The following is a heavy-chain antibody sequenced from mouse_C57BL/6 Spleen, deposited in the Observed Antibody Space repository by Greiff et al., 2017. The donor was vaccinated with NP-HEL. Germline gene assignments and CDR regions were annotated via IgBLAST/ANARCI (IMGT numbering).Heavy chain of an antibody. J-gene: IGHJ4*01. CDR3: ASHYYGSSLMDY. D-gene: IGHD1-1*01. CDR1: GYTFTDYY. Sequence: EVQLQQSGPELVKPGASVKISCKASGYTFTDYYMNWVKQSHGKSLEWIGDINPNNGGTSYNQKFKGKATLTVDKSSSTAYMELRSLTSEDSAVYYCASHYYGSSLMDYWGQGTSVTVSS. V-gene: IGHV1-26*01. CDR2: INPNNGGT.